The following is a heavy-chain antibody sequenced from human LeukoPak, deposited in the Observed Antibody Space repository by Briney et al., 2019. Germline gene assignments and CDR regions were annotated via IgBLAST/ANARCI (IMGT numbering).Heavy chain of an antibody. Sequence: GGSLRLSCAASGFTFSSYAVSWVRQAPGKGLEWVSGISGSGGSTYYADSVKGRFTISRDNSKNTLYLQMNSLRAEDTAVYYCAKGPYGDQYYFDYWGQGTLVTVSS. CDR3: AKGPYGDQYYFDY. CDR1: GFTFSSYA. CDR2: ISGSGGST. V-gene: IGHV3-23*01. J-gene: IGHJ4*02. D-gene: IGHD4-17*01.